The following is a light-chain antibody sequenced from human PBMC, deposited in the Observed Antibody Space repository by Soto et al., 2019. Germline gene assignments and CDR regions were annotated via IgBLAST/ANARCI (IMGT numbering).Light chain of an antibody. V-gene: IGKV3-11*01. Sequence: EIVMTQSPAALSVSPGERFTLSCRASQRVSRDLAWYQQKPGQAPRLLIYDASNRATGIPARFSGSGSGTDFTLTISSLEPEDFAVYYCQQRSNWRTFGQGTKVDIK. CDR3: QQRSNWRT. CDR1: QRVSRD. CDR2: DAS. J-gene: IGKJ1*01.